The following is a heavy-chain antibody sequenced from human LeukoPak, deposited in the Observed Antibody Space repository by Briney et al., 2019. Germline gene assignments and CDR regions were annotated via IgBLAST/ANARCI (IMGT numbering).Heavy chain of an antibody. J-gene: IGHJ5*02. Sequence: ASVKVSCKASGYTFTSYDINWVRQATGQGLEWMGWMNPNTGNTGCAQKFQGRVTMTRNTSMSTAFMELSSLRSGDTAVYYCARGFRAYGSGSLDPWGQGTLVTVSS. D-gene: IGHD3-10*01. CDR3: ARGFRAYGSGSLDP. CDR1: GYTFTSYD. V-gene: IGHV1-8*01. CDR2: MNPNTGNT.